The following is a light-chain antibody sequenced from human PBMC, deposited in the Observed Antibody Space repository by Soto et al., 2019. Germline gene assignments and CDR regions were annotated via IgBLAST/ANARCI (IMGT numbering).Light chain of an antibody. V-gene: IGKV2-28*01. CDR2: WGS. CDR1: QSLLHSTGNNH. Sequence: DIVMTQSPLSLPVTPGEPASISCRSSQSLLHSTGNNHLDWYLQKPGQPPQLLIYWGSNRASGVPDRFSGSGSGTDFTLKISRVEADDVGVYYCMQGRQLPATCGQGTRLDIK. J-gene: IGKJ5*01. CDR3: MQGRQLPAT.